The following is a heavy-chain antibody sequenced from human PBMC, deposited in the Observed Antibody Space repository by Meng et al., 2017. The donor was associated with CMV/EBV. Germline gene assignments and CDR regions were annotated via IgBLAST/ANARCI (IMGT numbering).Heavy chain of an antibody. D-gene: IGHD2-2*01. J-gene: IGHJ4*02. V-gene: IGHV1-2*02. CDR2: INPTGGGT. CDR1: VFPFTGYY. Sequence: ASVFPFTGYYRPWGRQAPGQGPGWMGWINPTGGGTNYAQKFQGRVTMTLDTSISTAYMELSRLRSDDTAVYYCARRIVVVPAAYLGYWGQGTLVTVSS. CDR3: ARRIVVVPAAYLGY.